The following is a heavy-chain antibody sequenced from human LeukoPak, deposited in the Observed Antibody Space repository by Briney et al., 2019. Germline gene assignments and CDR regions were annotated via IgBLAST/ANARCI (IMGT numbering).Heavy chain of an antibody. CDR1: GFTFSNHW. V-gene: IGHV3-74*01. CDR2: INRDGSRT. J-gene: IGHJ4*02. D-gene: IGHD5-18*01. CDR3: ARGGSDTAMAHDY. Sequence: GGSLRLSCAASGFTFSNHWIHWVRQAPGKGLMWVSRINRDGSRTDYADSVKGRFTISRDDAKNTLYLQVNSLRAEDTAVYFCARGGSDTAMAHDYWGQGTLVTVSS.